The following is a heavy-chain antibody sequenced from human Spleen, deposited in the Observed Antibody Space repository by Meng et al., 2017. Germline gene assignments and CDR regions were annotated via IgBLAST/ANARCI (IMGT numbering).Heavy chain of an antibody. CDR1: GYTFTSYG. Sequence: ASVKVSCKASGYTFTSYGISWVRQAPGQGLEWMGWISAYNGNTNYAQKLQGRVTMTTDTSTSTAYMELRSLRSDDTAVYYCARVLSLAVVAASLQYWFDPWGQGTLVTVSS. J-gene: IGHJ5*02. CDR3: ARVLSLAVVAASLQYWFDP. V-gene: IGHV1-18*01. D-gene: IGHD2-15*01. CDR2: ISAYNGNT.